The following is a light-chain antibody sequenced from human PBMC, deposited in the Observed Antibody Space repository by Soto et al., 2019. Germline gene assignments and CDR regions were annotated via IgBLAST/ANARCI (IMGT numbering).Light chain of an antibody. CDR1: QGISSY. J-gene: IGKJ1*01. V-gene: IGKV1-9*01. CDR2: TAS. CDR3: KQLNNYPRT. Sequence: DIQLTQSPSFLSASVGDRVTITCRASQGISSYLAWYQQKPGKAPKLLISTASTLQSGVQSRFSGSGSGTEFTLTIRSLQPEDFATYYCKQLNNYPRTFGQGTKVDI.